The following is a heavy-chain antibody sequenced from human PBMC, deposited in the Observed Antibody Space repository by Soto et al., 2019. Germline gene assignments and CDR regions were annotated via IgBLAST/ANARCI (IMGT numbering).Heavy chain of an antibody. J-gene: IGHJ4*02. Sequence: GASVTVSCQASGYTFTSYAMHWVRQAPGQRLEWMGWINAGNGNTKYSQKFQGRVTITRDTSASTAYMELSSLRSEDTAVYYCARDTYYDFWSGSPSLPLDYWGQGTLVTVSS. D-gene: IGHD3-3*01. V-gene: IGHV1-3*01. CDR3: ARDTYYDFWSGSPSLPLDY. CDR1: GYTFTSYA. CDR2: INAGNGNT.